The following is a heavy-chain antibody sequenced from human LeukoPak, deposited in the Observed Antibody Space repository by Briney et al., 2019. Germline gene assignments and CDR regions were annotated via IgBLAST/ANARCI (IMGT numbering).Heavy chain of an antibody. CDR1: GGSLSNSFYY. Sequence: SETLSLICTVSGGSLSNSFYYWGYIRQSPGKGLEWIGSIHFSGSTYYNPSLRSRVTISVDTSKNQFSLKLSSVTGADTAVYYCAKRGSSWFFDYWGQGTLVTVSS. D-gene: IGHD6-13*01. CDR2: IHFSGST. CDR3: AKRGSSWFFDY. V-gene: IGHV4-39*01. J-gene: IGHJ4*02.